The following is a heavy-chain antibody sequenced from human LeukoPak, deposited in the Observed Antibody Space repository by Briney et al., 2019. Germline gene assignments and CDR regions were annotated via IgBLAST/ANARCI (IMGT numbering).Heavy chain of an antibody. D-gene: IGHD3-22*01. CDR2: MNPNSGNT. Sequence: GASVKVSCKASGYTFTSYDINWVRQATGQGLEWMGWMNPNSGNTGYAQKFQGRVTMTRDTSTSTVYMELSSLRSEDTAVYYCARAGYYYDSSGYVGPYNWFDPWGQGTLVTVSS. CDR1: GYTFTSYD. J-gene: IGHJ5*02. V-gene: IGHV1-8*01. CDR3: ARAGYYYDSSGYVGPYNWFDP.